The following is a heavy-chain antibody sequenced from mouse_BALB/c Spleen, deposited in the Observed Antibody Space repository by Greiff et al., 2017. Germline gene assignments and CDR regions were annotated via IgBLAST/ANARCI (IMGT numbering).Heavy chain of an antibody. CDR2: ISSGGST. Sequence: EVKLQESGGGLVKPGGSLKLSCAASGFTFSSYAMSWVRQTPEKRLEWVASISSGGSTYYPDSVKGRFTISRDNARNILYLQMSSLRSEDTAMYYCARGGFAYWGQGTLVTVSA. CDR1: GFTFSSYA. V-gene: IGHV5-6-5*01. J-gene: IGHJ3*01. CDR3: ARGGFAY.